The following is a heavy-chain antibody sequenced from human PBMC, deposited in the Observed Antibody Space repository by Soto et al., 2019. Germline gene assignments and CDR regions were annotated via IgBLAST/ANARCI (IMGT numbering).Heavy chain of an antibody. D-gene: IGHD6-6*01. J-gene: IGHJ4*02. V-gene: IGHV3-48*02. CDR2: ISSSSSTI. CDR1: GFTFSSYS. Sequence: GGSLRLSCAASGFTFSSYSMNWVRQAPGKGLEWVSYISSSSSTIYYADSVKGRFTISRDNAKNSLYLQMNSLRDEDTAVYYCARDLQLVCKLCFAVFDYWGQGTLVTVSS. CDR3: ARDLQLVCKLCFAVFDY.